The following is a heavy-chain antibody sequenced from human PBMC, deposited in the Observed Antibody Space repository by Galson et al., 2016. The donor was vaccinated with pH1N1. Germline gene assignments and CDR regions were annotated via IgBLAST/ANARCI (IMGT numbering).Heavy chain of an antibody. CDR3: ASGASYVSGSYRRVQDY. D-gene: IGHD1-26*01. CDR2: IHHSGST. CDR1: GYLITGCCY. V-gene: IGHV4-38-2*01. J-gene: IGHJ4*02. Sequence: ETLSLTCGVSGYLITGCCYWGWIRQPPGKGLEWIGAIHHSGSTYRSPPLKSRVTISVDTSKNQFSLKLSSVTAADTAVYYCASGASYVSGSYRRVQDYWGQGTRVTVSS.